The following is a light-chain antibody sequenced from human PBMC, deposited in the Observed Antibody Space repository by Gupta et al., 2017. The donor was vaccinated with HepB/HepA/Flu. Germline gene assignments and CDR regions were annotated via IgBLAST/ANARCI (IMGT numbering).Light chain of an antibody. CDR3: QSYDDRVV. CDR1: SGNIASSY. V-gene: IGLV6-57*03. Sequence: ESPGKTVTISCTRSSGNIASSYVQWFQQRPGSAPTSVIYKNDQRPSGVPDRLSGSIDSYSNSDSLFIAGLKAEDEAYYYCQSYDDRVVFGGGTKLTVL. CDR2: KND. J-gene: IGLJ2*01.